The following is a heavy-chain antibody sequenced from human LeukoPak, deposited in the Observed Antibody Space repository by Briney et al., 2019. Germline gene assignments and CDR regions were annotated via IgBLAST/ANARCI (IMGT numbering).Heavy chain of an antibody. D-gene: IGHD3-22*01. V-gene: IGHV3-21*01. CDR1: GFTFSSYS. Sequence: GGSLRLSCAASGFTFSSYSMNWVRQAPGKGLEWVSSISSSSSYIYYADSVKGRFTISRDNAKNSLYLQMNSLRAEDTAVYYCARGGTMIVVVTLDYWGQGTLVTVSS. CDR3: ARGGTMIVVVTLDY. CDR2: ISSSSSYI. J-gene: IGHJ4*02.